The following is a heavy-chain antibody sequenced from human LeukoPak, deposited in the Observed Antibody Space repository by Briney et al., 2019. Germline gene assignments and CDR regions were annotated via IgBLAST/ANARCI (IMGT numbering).Heavy chain of an antibody. V-gene: IGHV4-34*01. J-gene: IGHJ4*02. CDR3: ARGRRGGSYLPSRYFDY. D-gene: IGHD1-26*01. CDR2: INHSGST. CDR1: GFTFTKCA. Sequence: GSLRLSCVASGFTFTKCAMSWIRQPPGKGLEWIGEINHSGSTNYNPSLKSRVTISVDTSKNQFSLKLSSVTAADTAVYYCARGRRGGSYLPSRYFDYWGQGTLVTVSS.